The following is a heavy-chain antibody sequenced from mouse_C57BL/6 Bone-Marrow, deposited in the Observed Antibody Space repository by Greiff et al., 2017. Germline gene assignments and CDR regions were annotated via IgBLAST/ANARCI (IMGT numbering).Heavy chain of an antibody. CDR3: AREGLRYYYAMDY. V-gene: IGHV5-9*01. Sequence: EVQGVESGGGLVKPGGSLKLSCAASGFTFSSYTMSWVRQTPEKRLEWVATISGGGGNTYYPDSVKGRFTISRDNAKNTLYLQRSSLRSVDTALYYGAREGLRYYYAMDYWGQGTSVTVSS. CDR2: ISGGGGNT. D-gene: IGHD1-1*01. CDR1: GFTFSSYT. J-gene: IGHJ4*01.